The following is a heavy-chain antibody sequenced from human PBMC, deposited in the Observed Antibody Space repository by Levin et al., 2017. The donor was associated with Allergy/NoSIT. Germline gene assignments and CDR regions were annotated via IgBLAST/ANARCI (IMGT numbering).Heavy chain of an antibody. V-gene: IGHV4-34*01. J-gene: IGHJ6*02. CDR3: ARGLRSITMVRGVIGGMDV. D-gene: IGHD3-10*01. Sequence: PGGSLRLSCAVYGGSFSGYYWSWIRQPPGKGLEWIGEINHSGSTNYNPSLKSRVTISVDTSKNQFSLKLSSVTAADTAVYYCARGLRSITMVRGVIGGMDVWGQGTTVTVSS. CDR1: GGSFSGYY. CDR2: INHSGST.